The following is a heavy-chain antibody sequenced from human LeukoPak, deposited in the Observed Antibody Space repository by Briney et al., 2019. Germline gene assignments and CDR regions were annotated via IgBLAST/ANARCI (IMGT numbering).Heavy chain of an antibody. D-gene: IGHD1-26*01. V-gene: IGHV4-34*01. J-gene: IGHJ4*02. Sequence: SETLSLTCAVYGGSFSGYYWSWIRQPPGKGLEWIGEINHSGSTNYNPSLKSRVTISVDTSKNQFSLKLSSVTAADTAVYYCARGEVGATGYFDYWGQGTLVTVSS. CDR3: ARGEVGATGYFDY. CDR2: INHSGST. CDR1: GGSFSGYY.